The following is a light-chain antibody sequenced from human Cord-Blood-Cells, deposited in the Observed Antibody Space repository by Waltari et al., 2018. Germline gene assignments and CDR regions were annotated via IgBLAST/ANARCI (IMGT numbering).Light chain of an antibody. CDR2: SNN. CDR1: SSNIGRNT. Sequence: QSVLTQPPSASGTPGQRVTISCSGSSSNIGRNTVNWYQQLPGPAPKLLIYSNNQRPSGVPDRCSGSKSGTSASLGISGLQSEDEADYYCAAWDDSLNVLYVFGTGTKVTVL. CDR3: AAWDDSLNVLYV. V-gene: IGLV1-44*01. J-gene: IGLJ1*01.